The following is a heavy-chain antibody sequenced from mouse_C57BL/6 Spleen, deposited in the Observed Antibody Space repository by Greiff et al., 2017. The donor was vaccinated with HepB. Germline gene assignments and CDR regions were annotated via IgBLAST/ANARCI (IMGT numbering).Heavy chain of an antibody. CDR1: GYAFSSYW. CDR3: ARGKNYDYLFDY. V-gene: IGHV1-80*01. J-gene: IGHJ2*01. CDR2: IYPGDGDT. D-gene: IGHD2-4*01. Sequence: VMLVESGAELVKPGASVKISCKASGYAFSSYWMNWVKQRPGKGLEWIGQIYPGDGDTNYNGKFKGKATLTADKSSSTAYMQLSSLTSEDSAVYFCARGKNYDYLFDYWGQGTTLTVSS.